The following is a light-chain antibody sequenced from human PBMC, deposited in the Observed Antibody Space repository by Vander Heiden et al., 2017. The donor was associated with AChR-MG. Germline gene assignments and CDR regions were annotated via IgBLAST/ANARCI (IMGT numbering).Light chain of an antibody. CDR1: SSDIGLYDY. Sequence: QSALTQPPSASGSPGQSVTISCTGTSSDIGLYDYVSWDQQHPGKAPQLIIYEVTERPSGVPDRFSGSKSGNTASLTVSGLQAEDEADYYCSSYTHTSWVFGGGTKLSVL. CDR3: SSYTHTSWV. V-gene: IGLV2-8*01. CDR2: EVT. J-gene: IGLJ3*02.